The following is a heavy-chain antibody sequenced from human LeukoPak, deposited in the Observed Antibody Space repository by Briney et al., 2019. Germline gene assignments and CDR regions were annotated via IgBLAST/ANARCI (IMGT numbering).Heavy chain of an antibody. Sequence: SETLSLTCTVSGGSISNSSYYWGWIRQPPGKGLEWIGSIYYSGSTYYNPSLKSRVTISVDTSKNQFSLKLSSVTAADTAVYYCARHKLEREPGHFDYWGQGTLVTVSS. V-gene: IGHV4-39*01. D-gene: IGHD1-1*01. CDR1: GGSISNSSYY. CDR3: ARHKLEREPGHFDY. J-gene: IGHJ4*02. CDR2: IYYSGST.